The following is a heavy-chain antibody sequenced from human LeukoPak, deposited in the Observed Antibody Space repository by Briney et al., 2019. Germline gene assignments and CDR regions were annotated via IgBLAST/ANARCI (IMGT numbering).Heavy chain of an antibody. Sequence: GGSLRLSCAATGFTFNTYGMHWVRQAPGKGLEWLAVIPSDGSNKHYADSVKGRFTISRDNSKNTLHLQMDSLRAEDTAVYFCAKGLTGGNYHIDYWGQGTLVTVSS. CDR1: GFTFNTYG. CDR3: AKGLTGGNYHIDY. D-gene: IGHD1-26*01. CDR2: IPSDGSNK. J-gene: IGHJ4*02. V-gene: IGHV3-30*18.